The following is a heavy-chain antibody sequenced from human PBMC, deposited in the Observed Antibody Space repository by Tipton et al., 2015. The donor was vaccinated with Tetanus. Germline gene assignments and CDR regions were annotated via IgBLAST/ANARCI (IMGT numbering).Heavy chain of an antibody. CDR1: GASINAGGYL. V-gene: IGHV4-31*03. CDR2: IYYDTMRA. J-gene: IGHJ4*02. CDR3: ARVLPVNRAG. D-gene: IGHD4-17*01. Sequence: TLSLTCNVSGASINAGGYLWTWVRQHPGEGLEWIGNIYYDTMRASPIPSLDSRVTISVDTSKNQFSLRLTSVTAADTAVYYCARVLPVNRAGWGQGTLATVSS.